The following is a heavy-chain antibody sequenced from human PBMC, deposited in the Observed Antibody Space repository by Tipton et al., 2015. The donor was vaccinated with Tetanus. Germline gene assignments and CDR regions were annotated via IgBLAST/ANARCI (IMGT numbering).Heavy chain of an antibody. Sequence: VQLVQSGAEVKKPGESLKISCKGSGYSFTSYWIGWVRQMPGKGLEWMGIIYPGDSDTRYSPSFQGQVTISAEKSISTAYLQWSSLKAPDTAMYYCARHTLEAVGATSGAFDIWGQGTMVTVSS. CDR3: ARHTLEAVGATSGAFDI. CDR1: GYSFTSYW. D-gene: IGHD1-26*01. V-gene: IGHV5-51*01. CDR2: IYPGDSDT. J-gene: IGHJ3*02.